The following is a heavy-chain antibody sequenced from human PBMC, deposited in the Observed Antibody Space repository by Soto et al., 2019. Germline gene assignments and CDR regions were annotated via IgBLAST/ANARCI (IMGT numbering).Heavy chain of an antibody. J-gene: IGHJ4*02. D-gene: IGHD4-17*01. CDR1: GGSISSSSYY. V-gene: IGHV4-39*01. Sequence: PSETLSLTCTVSGGSISSSSYYWGWIRQPPGKGLEWIGSIHYGGSSYYNPSLESRVAISVDTSKKQFSLKLSSVTAADTAVYYCARHNDGVTTDIDYWGQGTLVTVSS. CDR3: ARHNDGVTTDIDY. CDR2: IHYGGSS.